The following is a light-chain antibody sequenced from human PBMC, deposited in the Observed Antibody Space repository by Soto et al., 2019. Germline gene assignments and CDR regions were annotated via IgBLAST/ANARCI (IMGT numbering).Light chain of an antibody. CDR2: EDN. J-gene: IGLJ3*02. CDR1: GSNIGNNY. V-gene: IGLV1-51*02. CDR3: VAWDNSLSAEV. Sequence: QSVLTQPPSVSAAPGQTVTISCSRSGSNIGNNYVSWYQHLPGTAPKLLISEDNKRPSGIPDRFSGSKSATSATLGITQLQTGDEADYYCVAWDNSLSAEVFGGGTKLTVL.